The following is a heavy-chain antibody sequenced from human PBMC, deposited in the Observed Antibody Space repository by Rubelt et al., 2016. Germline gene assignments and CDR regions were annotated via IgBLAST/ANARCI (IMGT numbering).Heavy chain of an antibody. D-gene: IGHD1-26*01. J-gene: IGHJ6*02. Sequence: YYADSVKGRFTISRDNSKNTLYLQMNSLRAEDTAVYYCAREVGAPSYYYYYYGMDVWGQGTTVTVSS. V-gene: IGHV3-33*01. CDR3: AREVGAPSYYYYYYGMDV.